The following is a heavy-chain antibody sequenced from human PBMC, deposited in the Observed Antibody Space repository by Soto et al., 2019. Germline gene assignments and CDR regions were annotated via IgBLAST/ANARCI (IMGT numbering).Heavy chain of an antibody. J-gene: IGHJ5*02. D-gene: IGHD3-10*02. V-gene: IGHV1-18*01. CDR1: GYSFTAYG. Sequence: QVQLVQSGAEVKQPGASVKVSCMASGYSFTAYGISWVRQAPGQGLEWVGWISPYNGNTNYGQKFQGRVTMTTDTSTGTAYMELRSLRSDDTAVYSCARCSGSFLDPWGKGTLVTVSS. CDR3: ARCSGSFLDP. CDR2: ISPYNGNT.